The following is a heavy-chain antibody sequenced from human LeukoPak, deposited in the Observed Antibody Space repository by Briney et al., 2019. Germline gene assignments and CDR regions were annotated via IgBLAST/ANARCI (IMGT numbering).Heavy chain of an antibody. CDR1: GGSISSGGYY. CDR2: IYYSGST. CDR3: ARGLVRDGYNLHYFDY. J-gene: IGHJ4*02. D-gene: IGHD5-24*01. Sequence: SETLSLTCTVFGGSISSGGYYWSWIRQHQGKGLEWIGYIYYSGSTYYNSSLKSRVTISVDTSKNQFSLKLSSVTAADTAVYYCARGLVRDGYNLHYFDYWGQGTLVTVSS. V-gene: IGHV4-31*03.